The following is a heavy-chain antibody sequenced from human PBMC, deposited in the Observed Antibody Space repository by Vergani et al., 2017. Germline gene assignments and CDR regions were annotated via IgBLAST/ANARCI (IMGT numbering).Heavy chain of an antibody. Sequence: QVQLPESGPGLVKPSQTLSLTCPVSGGSLSRGGYYWSWIRPHPGKGLEWIGYIYYSGSTYYNPSLKSRVTISVATSKNQFSLKLSSVTAADTAVYYCAREIRHTAMVTHDAFDIWGQGTMVTVSS. CDR3: AREIRHTAMVTHDAFDI. D-gene: IGHD5-18*01. CDR2: IYYSGST. V-gene: IGHV4-31*03. CDR1: GGSLSRGGYY. J-gene: IGHJ3*02.